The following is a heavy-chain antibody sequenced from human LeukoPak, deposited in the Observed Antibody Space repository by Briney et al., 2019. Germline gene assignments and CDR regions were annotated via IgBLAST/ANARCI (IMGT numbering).Heavy chain of an antibody. CDR1: GFTFIIYA. D-gene: IGHD3-22*01. Sequence: PGGSLRLSCAASGFTFIIYAMSWVRQPPGKGLEWVSAISGSGGNTYYTDSVKGRFTISRDNSKNTLYLQMNSLRAEDSAVYYCAQSVSGYYHEFDYWGQGTLVTVSS. V-gene: IGHV3-23*01. J-gene: IGHJ4*02. CDR2: ISGSGGNT. CDR3: AQSVSGYYHEFDY.